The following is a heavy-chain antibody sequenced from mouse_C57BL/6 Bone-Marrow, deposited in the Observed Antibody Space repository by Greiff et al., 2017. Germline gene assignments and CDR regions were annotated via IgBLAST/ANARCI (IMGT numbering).Heavy chain of an antibody. D-gene: IGHD1-1*01. CDR1: GYNFTSYW. J-gene: IGHJ1*03. CDR2: INPSNGGT. Sequence: VQLQQPGTELVKPGASVKLSCKASGYNFTSYWMHWVKQRPGQGLEWIGNINPSNGGTNYNEKFKSKATLTVDKSSSTAYMQLSRLTSEDSAVEYCARGGGSSWYFDVWGTGTTVTVSS. V-gene: IGHV1-53*01. CDR3: ARGGGSSWYFDV.